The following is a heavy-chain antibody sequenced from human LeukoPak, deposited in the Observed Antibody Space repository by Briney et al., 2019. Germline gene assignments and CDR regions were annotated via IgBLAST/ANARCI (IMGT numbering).Heavy chain of an antibody. CDR2: IYNSGST. CDR1: GGSFSGYS. CDR3: ARGQSRDGYTREFDFDY. Sequence: SETLSLTCAVYGGSFSGYSWSWIRQPPGKGLEWIGEIYNSGSTNYNPSLKSRVTISVDTSKNQFSLKLSSVTAADTAVYYCARGQSRDGYTREFDFDYWGQGTLVTVSS. J-gene: IGHJ4*02. D-gene: IGHD5-24*01. V-gene: IGHV4-34*01.